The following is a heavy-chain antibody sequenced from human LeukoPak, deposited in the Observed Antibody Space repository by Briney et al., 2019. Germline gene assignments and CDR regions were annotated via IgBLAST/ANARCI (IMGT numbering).Heavy chain of an antibody. CDR1: GGSISSGDYY. V-gene: IGHV4-31*03. CDR2: IYYSGST. CDR3: ARGSYDYVWGSYRQPLFDY. J-gene: IGHJ4*02. D-gene: IGHD3-16*02. Sequence: PSETLSLTCTVSGGSISSGDYYWSWIRQHPGKGLEWIGYIYYSGSTYYNPSLKSRVTISVDTSKNQFSLKLSSVTAADTAVYYCARGSYDYVWGSYRQPLFDYWGQGTLVTVSS.